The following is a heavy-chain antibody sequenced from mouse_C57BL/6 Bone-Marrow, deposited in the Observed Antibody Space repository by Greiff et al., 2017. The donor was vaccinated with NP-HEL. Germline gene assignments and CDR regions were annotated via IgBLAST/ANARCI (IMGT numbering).Heavy chain of an antibody. CDR2: IYPGSGST. J-gene: IGHJ1*03. CDR1: GYTFTSYW. V-gene: IGHV1-55*01. CDR3: AREGLGRGYFDV. Sequence: QVQLQQPGAELVKPGASVKMSCKASGYTFTSYWITWVKQRPGQGLEWIGDIYPGSGSTNYNEKFKSKATLTVDTSSSTAYMQLSSLTSEDSAVNYCAREGLGRGYFDVWGTGTTVTVSS. D-gene: IGHD4-1*01.